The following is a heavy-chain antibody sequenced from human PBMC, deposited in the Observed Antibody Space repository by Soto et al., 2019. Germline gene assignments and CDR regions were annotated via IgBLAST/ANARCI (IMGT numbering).Heavy chain of an antibody. D-gene: IGHD1-1*01. J-gene: IGHJ6*02. CDR1: GFTFSSYA. CDR3: ARDRLRYNWNDFPYYYYGMDV. V-gene: IGHV3-30-3*01. CDR2: ISYDGSNK. Sequence: QVPLVESGGGVVQPGRSLRLSCAASGFTFSSYAMHWVRQAPGTGLEWVAVISYDGSNKYYADSVKGRFTISRDNSKNTLYLQMNSLRTEDTAVYYCARDRLRYNWNDFPYYYYGMDVWGQGTTVTVSS.